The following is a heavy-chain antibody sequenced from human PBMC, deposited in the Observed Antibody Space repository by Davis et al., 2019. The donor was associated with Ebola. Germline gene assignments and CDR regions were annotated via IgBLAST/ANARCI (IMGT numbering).Heavy chain of an antibody. CDR1: GFTFSSYS. Sequence: GGSLRLSCAASGFTFSSYSMNWIRQAPGKGLEWVSYISSSGSTIYYADSVKGRFTISRDNAKNSLSLQMNSLRAEDTAVYYWARRWTGGVWSLKHYVKYYYYGMDVWGQGTTVTVSS. V-gene: IGHV3-48*04. J-gene: IGHJ6*02. CDR2: ISSSGSTI. CDR3: ARRWTGGVWSLKHYVKYYYYGMDV. D-gene: IGHD2-8*02.